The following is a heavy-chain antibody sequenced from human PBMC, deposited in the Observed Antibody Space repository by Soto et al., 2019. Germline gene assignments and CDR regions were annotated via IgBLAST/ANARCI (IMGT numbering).Heavy chain of an antibody. CDR3: ARDSSSWYNAFDI. J-gene: IGHJ3*02. V-gene: IGHV3-21*06. D-gene: IGHD6-13*01. Sequence: GSLRLSCAASGFTFSSYSMNWVRQAPGKGLEWVSSISSSSSYIYYADSVKGRFTIPRDNAKTSLYLQMNSLRAEDTAVYYCARDSSSWYNAFDIWGQGTMVTVSS. CDR2: ISSSSSYI. CDR1: GFTFSSYS.